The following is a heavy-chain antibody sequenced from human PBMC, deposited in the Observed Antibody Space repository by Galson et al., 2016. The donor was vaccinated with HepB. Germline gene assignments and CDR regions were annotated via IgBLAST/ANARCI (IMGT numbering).Heavy chain of an antibody. D-gene: IGHD2-21*01. CDR1: GFTFSSYS. Sequence: SLRLSCAASGFTFSSYSMNWVRQAPGKGLEWVGRIKSKTAVGTTDYAAPVKGRFTISRDDSKNTLYLQMNSLKTEDTAMYYCVTRGGENNWGPGTLVTVSS. CDR3: VTRGGENN. V-gene: IGHV3-15*01. J-gene: IGHJ4*02. CDR2: IKSKTAVGTT.